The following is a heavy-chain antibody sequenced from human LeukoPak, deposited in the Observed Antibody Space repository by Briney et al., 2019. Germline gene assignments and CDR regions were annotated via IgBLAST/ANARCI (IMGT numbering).Heavy chain of an antibody. CDR3: ARVRRGDYVPDY. D-gene: IGHD4-17*01. CDR2: IYYSGST. Sequence: PSETLSLTCTVSGGSVSSGSYYWSWIRQPPGKGLEWIGYIYYSGSTNYNPSLKNRVTISVDTSKNQFSLKLSSVTAADTAVYYCARVRRGDYVPDYWGQGTLVTVSS. V-gene: IGHV4-61*01. J-gene: IGHJ4*02. CDR1: GGSVSSGSYY.